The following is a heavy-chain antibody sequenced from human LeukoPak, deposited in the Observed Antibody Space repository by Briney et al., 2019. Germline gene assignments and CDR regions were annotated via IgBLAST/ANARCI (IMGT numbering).Heavy chain of an antibody. Sequence: PGGSLRLSCAASGLIFSAYGMHWVRQAPGKGLEWVAVIWHDGGNKYYADSVKGRFTISRDNSKNTLYLQMNSLRAEDTAVYYCAKERLHKYYYDSSGSYYFDYWGQGTLVTVSS. D-gene: IGHD3-22*01. CDR2: IWHDGGNK. CDR1: GLIFSAYG. CDR3: AKERLHKYYYDSSGSYYFDY. V-gene: IGHV3-30*02. J-gene: IGHJ4*02.